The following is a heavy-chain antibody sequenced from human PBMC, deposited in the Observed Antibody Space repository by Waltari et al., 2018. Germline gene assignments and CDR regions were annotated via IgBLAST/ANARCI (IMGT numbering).Heavy chain of an antibody. D-gene: IGHD1-1*01. V-gene: IGHV4-59*02. CDR3: AKWNEVHRSFDS. CDR2: VHNSGRT. CDR1: GGSVTSFF. J-gene: IGHJ4*02. Sequence: QVQLQQSGPGLVTPSETLSLTCSVSGGSVTSFFWNWMRQPPGKGLEWIGYVHNSGRTKFNPSLRSRATISVDRSNNQISLKLNSVTAADTAVYYCAKWNEVHRSFDSWGQGTLVTVSS.